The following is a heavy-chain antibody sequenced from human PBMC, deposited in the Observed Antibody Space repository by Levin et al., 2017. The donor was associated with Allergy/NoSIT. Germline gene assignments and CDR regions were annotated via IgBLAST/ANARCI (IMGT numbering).Heavy chain of an antibody. J-gene: IGHJ4*02. D-gene: IGHD3-22*01. V-gene: IGHV4-39*07. CDR1: GGSISSSGYY. Sequence: SQTLSLTCTVSGGSISSSGYYWGWIRQPPGKGLEWIGSIYYSGSTYYNPSLKSRVTISVDTSKNQFSLKLSSVTAADTAVYYCATGSSSSGYISGYWGQGTLVTVSS. CDR2: IYYSGST. CDR3: ATGSSSSGYISGY.